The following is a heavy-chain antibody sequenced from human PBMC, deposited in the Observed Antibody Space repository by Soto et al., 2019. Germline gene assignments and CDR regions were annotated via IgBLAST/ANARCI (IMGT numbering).Heavy chain of an antibody. CDR2: ISWDGGST. D-gene: IGHD1-1*01. CDR3: AKDISGNASPNYYYYGMDV. V-gene: IGHV3-43*01. J-gene: IGHJ6*02. Sequence: EVQLVEAGGVVVQPGGSLRLSCAASGFTFDDYTMHWVRQAPGKGLEWVPLISWDGGSTYYADSVKGRFPIYRDNSKNSLYLQMNRLRTEDTALYYCAKDISGNASPNYYYYGMDVWGQGTTVTVSS. CDR1: GFTFDDYT.